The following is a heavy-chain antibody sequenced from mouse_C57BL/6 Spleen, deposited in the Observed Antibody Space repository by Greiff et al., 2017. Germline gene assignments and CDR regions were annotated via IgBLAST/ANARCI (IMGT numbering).Heavy chain of an antibody. CDR2: IYPRDGST. CDR3: ARESYGSSDGGVWFAY. J-gene: IGHJ3*01. Sequence: QVQLKQPGPELVKPGASVKLSCKASGYTFTSYDINWVKQRPGQGLEWIGWIYPRDGSTKCNEKFKGKATLTVDTSSSTAYMELHSLTSEYSAVYFCARESYGSSDGGVWFAYWGQGTLVTVS. D-gene: IGHD1-1*01. CDR1: GYTFTSYD. V-gene: IGHV1-85*01.